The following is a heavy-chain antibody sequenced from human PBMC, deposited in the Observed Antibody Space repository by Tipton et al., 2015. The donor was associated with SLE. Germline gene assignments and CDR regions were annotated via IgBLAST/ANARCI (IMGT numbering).Heavy chain of an antibody. Sequence: QSGAEVKKPEASVKVSCKASGYTFTSYGICWVRQAPGQGLEWMGGISAYNGDTNYAQKFQGRVTMTTDTSTSIAYMELRSLRSDDTAVYYCARDALYYRNAFDIWGQGTMVTVSS. V-gene: IGHV1-18*01. CDR2: ISAYNGDT. CDR1: GYTFTSYG. CDR3: ARDALYYRNAFDI. D-gene: IGHD1-14*01. J-gene: IGHJ3*02.